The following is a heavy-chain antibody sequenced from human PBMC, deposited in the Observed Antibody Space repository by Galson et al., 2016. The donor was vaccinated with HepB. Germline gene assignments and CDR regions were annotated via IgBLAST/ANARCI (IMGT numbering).Heavy chain of an antibody. J-gene: IGHJ4*02. CDR3: ARLDIQNNSSGYYFHFDY. CDR2: ISTHNGNT. V-gene: IGHV1-18*04. D-gene: IGHD3-22*01. Sequence: SVKVSCKASGYTFTTYGITWVRQAPGQGLEWMGWISTHNGNTNYAQKLLGRVTVTTDTSTSTAYMELRSLRSDDTAVYYCARLDIQNNSSGYYFHFDYWGQGTLVTVSS. CDR1: GYTFTTYG.